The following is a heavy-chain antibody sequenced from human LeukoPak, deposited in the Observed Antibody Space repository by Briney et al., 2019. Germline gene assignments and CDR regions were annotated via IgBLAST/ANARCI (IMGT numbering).Heavy chain of an antibody. D-gene: IGHD3-22*01. Sequence: SVKVSCKASGYTFTSYAISWVRQAPGQGLEWMGGIIPIFGTANYAQKFQGRVTITADESTSTAYMELSSLRSEDTAVYYCARVASSGPYFDYWGQGTLVTVSS. CDR1: GYTFTSYA. CDR2: IIPIFGTA. V-gene: IGHV1-69*13. J-gene: IGHJ4*02. CDR3: ARVASSGPYFDY.